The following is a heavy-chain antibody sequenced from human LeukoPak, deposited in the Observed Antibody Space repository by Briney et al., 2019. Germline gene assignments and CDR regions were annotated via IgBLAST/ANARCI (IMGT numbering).Heavy chain of an antibody. CDR2: IWFDGKNE. CDR3: AKEGFDS. Sequence: PGGSLRLSCAASGFTFSSYGMHWVRQAPGKGLEWVADIWFDGKNEHFADSVKGRFTISRDNSKNTLYLQMNSLRAEDTAVYYCAKEGFDSWGQGTLVTVSS. CDR1: GFTFSSYG. J-gene: IGHJ4*02. V-gene: IGHV3-33*06.